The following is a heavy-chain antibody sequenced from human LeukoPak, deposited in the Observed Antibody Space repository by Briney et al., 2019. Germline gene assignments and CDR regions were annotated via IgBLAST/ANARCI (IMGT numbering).Heavy chain of an antibody. V-gene: IGHV3-7*01. Sequence: PGGSLRLSCAASGFTFSRYWMTWVRQAPGKGLEWVASINEDGSGKHYVDSVKGRFTISRDNAQKSVYLEMNSLRAEDTAVYYCAKDRLRSTSCYFDYWGQGTLVTVSS. CDR2: INEDGSGK. D-gene: IGHD2-2*01. CDR3: AKDRLRSTSCYFDY. CDR1: GFTFSRYW. J-gene: IGHJ4*02.